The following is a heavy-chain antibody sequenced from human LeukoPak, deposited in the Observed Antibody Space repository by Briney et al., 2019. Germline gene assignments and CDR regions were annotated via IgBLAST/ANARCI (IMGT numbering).Heavy chain of an antibody. CDR3: ARDSLPMAVTGPFDH. V-gene: IGHV3-33*08. J-gene: IGHJ4*02. CDR1: GFTFNIYS. CDR2: IWFDGSNI. Sequence: PGGSLRLSCAASGFTFNIYSMNWVRQAPGKGLEWVTSIWFDGSNIHYADSVKGRVIISRDNSKSALYLQMNSLRAEDTAIYYCARDSLPMAVTGPFDHWGQGAPVTVSS. D-gene: IGHD6-19*01.